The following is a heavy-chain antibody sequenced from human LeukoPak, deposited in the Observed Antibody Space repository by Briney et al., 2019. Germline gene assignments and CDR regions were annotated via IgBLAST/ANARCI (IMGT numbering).Heavy chain of an antibody. Sequence: ASGPTLVNPTQTLTLTCTFSGFSLRTRGMCVSWIRQPPGKALEWLARIDWDDDRYYNTSLKTRLTISKDTSKNQVVLTMTNMDPVDTATYYCARSSRDHYYNYGMDVWGQGTTVTVSS. CDR3: ARSSRDHYYNYGMDV. J-gene: IGHJ6*02. CDR1: GFSLRTRGMC. CDR2: IDWDDDR. V-gene: IGHV2-70*11. D-gene: IGHD5-24*01.